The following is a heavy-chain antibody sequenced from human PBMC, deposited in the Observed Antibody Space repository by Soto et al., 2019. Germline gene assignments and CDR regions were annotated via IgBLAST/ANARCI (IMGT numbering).Heavy chain of an antibody. V-gene: IGHV3-21*06. Sequence: WGSLRLSGAASGFTFTRYSMNWVRQAPGKGLEWVSSISSTTNYIYYGDSMKGRFTISRDNAKNSLYLEMNSLRDEDTAVYYCARESEDLTSNFDYWGQGTLVTVSS. CDR2: ISSTTNYI. J-gene: IGHJ4*02. CDR3: ARESEDLTSNFDY. D-gene: IGHD7-27*01. CDR1: GFTFTRYS.